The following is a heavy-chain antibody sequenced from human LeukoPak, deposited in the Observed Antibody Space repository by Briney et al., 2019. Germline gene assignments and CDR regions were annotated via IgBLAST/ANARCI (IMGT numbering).Heavy chain of an antibody. CDR3: AKEPSTSFSPFYFDY. D-gene: IGHD2-2*01. V-gene: IGHV3-23*01. CDR1: GFTFSSYA. J-gene: IGHJ4*02. Sequence: SGGSLRLSCAASGFTFSSYAMSWVRQAPGRGLEWVSAISGSGGSTYYADSVKGRFTISRDNSKNTLYLQMNSLRAEDTAVYYCAKEPSTSFSPFYFDYWGQGTLVTVSS. CDR2: ISGSGGST.